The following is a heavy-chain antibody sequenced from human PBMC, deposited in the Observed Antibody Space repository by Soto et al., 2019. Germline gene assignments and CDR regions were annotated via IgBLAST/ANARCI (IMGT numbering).Heavy chain of an antibody. CDR3: ARHPLPYDYIWGSWVGAFDI. D-gene: IGHD3-16*01. J-gene: IGHJ3*02. CDR1: GGSISSYY. CDR2: IYYSGST. Sequence: SETLSLTCTVSGGSISSYYWSWIRQPPGKGLEWIGYIYYSGSTNYNPSLKSRVTISVDTSKNQFSLKLSSVTAADTAVYYCARHPLPYDYIWGSWVGAFDIWGQGTMVTVSS. V-gene: IGHV4-59*08.